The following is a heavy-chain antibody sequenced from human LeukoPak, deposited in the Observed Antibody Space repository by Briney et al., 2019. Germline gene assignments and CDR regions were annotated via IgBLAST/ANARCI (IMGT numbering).Heavy chain of an antibody. CDR1: GGSISSGFYY. V-gene: IGHV4-31*02. J-gene: IGHJ3*02. Sequence: SQTLSLTWSVSGGSISSGFYYWGWIRQHPGKGLEWIGYIYYSGSTYYNPSLRSRVSISGDTTKNQFSLKLTSVTAADTAVYYCARDRLGETTEADAFDIWGQGTMVTVS. CDR2: IYYSGST. D-gene: IGHD3-16*01. CDR3: ARDRLGETTEADAFDI.